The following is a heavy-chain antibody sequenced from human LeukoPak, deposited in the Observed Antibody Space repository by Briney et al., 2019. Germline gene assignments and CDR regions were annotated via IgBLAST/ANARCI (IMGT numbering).Heavy chain of an antibody. D-gene: IGHD6-19*01. V-gene: IGHV1-24*01. CDR3: ATVSRAVAGILDY. J-gene: IGHJ4*02. Sequence: ASVKVSCKVSGYTLTELSMHWVRQAPGKGLEWMGGFDPEDGETIYAQKFQGRVTMTEDTSTDTAYMELRSLRSEDTVVYYCATVSRAVAGILDYWGQGTLVTVSS. CDR2: FDPEDGET. CDR1: GYTLTELS.